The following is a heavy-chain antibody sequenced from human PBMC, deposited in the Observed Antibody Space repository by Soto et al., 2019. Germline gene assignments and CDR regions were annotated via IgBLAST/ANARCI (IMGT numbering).Heavy chain of an antibody. D-gene: IGHD6-13*01. J-gene: IGHJ4*02. V-gene: IGHV1-69*13. CDR1: GGTFSSYA. CDR2: IIPIFGTA. CDR3: EPDTTIAIGLRN. Sequence: ASVKVSCKASGGTFSSYAISWVRQAPGQGLEWMGGIIPIFGTANYAQKFQGRVTITADESTSTAYMELSSLRSDDTAVYYCEPDTTIAIGLRNWGQGTLVTVSS.